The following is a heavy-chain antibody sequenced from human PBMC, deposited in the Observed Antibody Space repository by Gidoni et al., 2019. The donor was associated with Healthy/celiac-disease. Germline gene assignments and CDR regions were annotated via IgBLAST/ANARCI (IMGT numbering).Heavy chain of an antibody. Sequence: QVQLVESGGGVVQPGRSLRLSCAASGFTFSSYGMHWVRQAPGKGLGWVAVIWYDGSNKYYADSVKGRFTISRDNSKNTLYLQMNSLRAEDTAVYYCARTNQLERSKMGFFPIDYWGQGTLVTVSS. CDR3: ARTNQLERSKMGFFPIDY. CDR1: GFTFSSYG. J-gene: IGHJ4*02. D-gene: IGHD1-1*01. V-gene: IGHV3-33*01. CDR2: IWYDGSNK.